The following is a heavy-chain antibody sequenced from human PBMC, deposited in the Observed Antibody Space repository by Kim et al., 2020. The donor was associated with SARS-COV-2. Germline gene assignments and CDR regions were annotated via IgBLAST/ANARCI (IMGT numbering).Heavy chain of an antibody. J-gene: IGHJ6*03. V-gene: IGHV1-18*01. CDR1: GYTFTSHG. Sequence: ASVKVSCKASGYTFTSHGISWVRQAPGQGLEWMGWISGFIGNAKYEQKFQGRVTLTTDTSTSTAYMELKSLRSDDTAVYYCASVRTVRFHFYYMDVWGKGTTVTVSS. D-gene: IGHD3-10*01. CDR3: ASVRTVRFHFYYMDV. CDR2: ISGFIGNA.